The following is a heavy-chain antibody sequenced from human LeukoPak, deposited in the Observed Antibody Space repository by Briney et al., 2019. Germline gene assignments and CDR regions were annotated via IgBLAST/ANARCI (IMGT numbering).Heavy chain of an antibody. D-gene: IGHD3-16*01. V-gene: IGHV3-64*01. CDR1: GFIFSSYP. Sequence: GGSLGLSCAASGFIFSSYPMHWVRQAPGKGLEYVSSILGNGGSPQYANSVKGRFTISRDNSKNTLHLQMGSLRADDMAVYYCARDRVGGWAFDIWGQGTMVTVSS. CDR2: ILGNGGSP. J-gene: IGHJ3*02. CDR3: ARDRVGGWAFDI.